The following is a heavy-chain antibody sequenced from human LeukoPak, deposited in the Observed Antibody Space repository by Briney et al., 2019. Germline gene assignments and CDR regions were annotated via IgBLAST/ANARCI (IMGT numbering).Heavy chain of an antibody. V-gene: IGHV4-39*01. CDR1: GGSISSSSYY. J-gene: IGHJ4*02. CDR3: ARNMPSGDY. D-gene: IGHD2-2*01. Sequence: KTSETLSLTCTVSGGSISSSSYYWGWIRQPPGKGLEWIVSIYYGGSTYYNPSLKSRVTISVDTSKNQFSLKLSSVTAADTAVYYCARNMPSGDYWGQGTLVTVSS. CDR2: IYYGGST.